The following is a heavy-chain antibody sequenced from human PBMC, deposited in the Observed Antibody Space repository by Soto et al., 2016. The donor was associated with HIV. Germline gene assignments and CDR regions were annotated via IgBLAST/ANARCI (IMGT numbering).Heavy chain of an antibody. Sequence: QVQLQESGPGLVKPSQTLSLTCTFSGGSISSGGYHWSWIRQSPEKGFEYIAYMYATGXPYYSPTLKSRGYISIDTSKNQFSLRLNSVTAADTAVYYCVRDGFGELPLWGQGTRVTGLF. D-gene: IGHD3-10*01. CDR3: VRDGFGELPL. V-gene: IGHV4-31*03. J-gene: IGHJ3*01. CDR1: GGSISSGGYH. CDR2: MYATGXP.